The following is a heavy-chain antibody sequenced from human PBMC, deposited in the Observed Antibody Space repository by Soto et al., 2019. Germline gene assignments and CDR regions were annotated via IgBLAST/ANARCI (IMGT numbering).Heavy chain of an antibody. CDR2: IYWDDDK. V-gene: IGHV2-5*02. J-gene: IGHJ4*02. CDR3: ALSPRITVTTLSYFDN. Sequence: QITLKESGPTLVKPTQTLTLTCTFSGISLSTRGVGVGWIRQPPGKALEWLALIYWDDDKRYSPSLKNRLTITKDTSKNQVVLTMTNMDPVHTASYYCALSPRITVTTLSYFDNWGQVTLLTVSS. D-gene: IGHD4-17*01. CDR1: GISLSTRGVG.